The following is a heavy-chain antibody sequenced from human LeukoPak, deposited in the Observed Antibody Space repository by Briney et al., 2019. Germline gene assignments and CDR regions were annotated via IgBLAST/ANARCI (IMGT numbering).Heavy chain of an antibody. CDR2: IYPGDSDT. V-gene: IGHV5-51*01. Sequence: GESLKISCKGSGYIFTRHWIGWVRQMTGKGLEWMGIIYPGDSDTRYSPSFQGQVTISADKSVSTAYLQWSSLKASDTAMYYCARLGAGNSSGPYVFDIWGQGTMVTVSS. CDR3: ARLGAGNSSGPYVFDI. D-gene: IGHD3-22*01. CDR1: GYIFTRHW. J-gene: IGHJ3*02.